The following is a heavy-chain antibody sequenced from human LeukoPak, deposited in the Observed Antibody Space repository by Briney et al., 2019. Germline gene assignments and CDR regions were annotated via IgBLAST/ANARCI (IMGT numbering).Heavy chain of an antibody. V-gene: IGHV1-69*13. CDR1: GGTFSSYA. CDR3: ARDPGIAAAGSYYYYGMDV. CDR2: IIPIFGTA. J-gene: IGHJ6*02. Sequence: SVKVSCKASGGTFSSYAISWVRQAPGQGLEWMGGIIPIFGTANYAQKFQGRVTITADESTSTAYMELSSLRSEDTAVYYCARDPGIAAAGSYYYYGMDVWGQGTTVTVSS. D-gene: IGHD6-13*01.